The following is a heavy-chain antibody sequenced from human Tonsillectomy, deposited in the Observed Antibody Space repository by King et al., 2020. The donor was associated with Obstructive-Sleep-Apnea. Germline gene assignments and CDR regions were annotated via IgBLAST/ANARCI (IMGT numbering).Heavy chain of an antibody. CDR1: GFTFNKAW. J-gene: IGHJ6*02. D-gene: IGHD1-14*01. V-gene: IGHV3-15*01. CDR3: TTGRTYWSQFYGIDV. Sequence: VQLVESGGGLVKPGGSLRLSCAASGFTFNKAWMSWVRQAPGKGVEGVGLIKNKSHVGTTDYAAPLKGRFHISRDDSKNTLYLQMNSLKTEGTTVYYCTTGRTYWSQFYGIDVWGQGTTVTVSS. CDR2: IKNKSHVGTT.